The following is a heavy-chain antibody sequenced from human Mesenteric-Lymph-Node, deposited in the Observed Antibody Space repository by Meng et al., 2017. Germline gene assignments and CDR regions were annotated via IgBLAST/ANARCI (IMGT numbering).Heavy chain of an antibody. CDR1: GGPISSGDDS. CDR3: ARDRKHYGERGWFDP. D-gene: IGHD4-17*01. V-gene: IGHV4-30-4*01. J-gene: IGHJ5*02. CDR2: IYYSGST. Sequence: VPGLVHPPQPLSLTCTASGGPISSGDDSWSWIRQPPGKGLEWIGYIYYSGSTYSNASLKSRVTISIDRSKNQFSLKLSSVTAADTAVYYCARDRKHYGERGWFDPWGQGTLVTVSS.